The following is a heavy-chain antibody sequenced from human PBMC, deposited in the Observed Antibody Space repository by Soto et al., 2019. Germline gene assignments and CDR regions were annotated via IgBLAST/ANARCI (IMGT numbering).Heavy chain of an antibody. Sequence: SETLSLTCTVSGGSISSYYWSLIRQPPGKGLEWIGYIYYSGSTNYNPSLKSRVTISVDTSKNQFSLKLSSVTAADTAVYYCARDNGYSYGYTLDHWGEGTLVTVSS. V-gene: IGHV4-59*01. CDR2: IYYSGST. J-gene: IGHJ4*02. CDR1: GGSISSYY. CDR3: ARDNGYSYGYTLDH. D-gene: IGHD5-18*01.